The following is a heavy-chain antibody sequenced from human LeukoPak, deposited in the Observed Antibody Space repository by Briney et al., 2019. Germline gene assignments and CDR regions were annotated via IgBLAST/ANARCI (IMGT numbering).Heavy chain of an antibody. CDR1: GFTFSSQS. V-gene: IGHV3-23*01. CDR3: VKWTGYGMN. CDR2: ISGGGDNT. D-gene: IGHD3/OR15-3a*01. Sequence: PGGSLRLSCAASGFTFSSQSMTWVRQAPGKGLEWVSGISGGGDNTYYGDSVKGRFTISRDNSKSTMYLQMNSLRVEDTAVYYCVKWTGYGMNWGQGTLVTVSS. J-gene: IGHJ4*02.